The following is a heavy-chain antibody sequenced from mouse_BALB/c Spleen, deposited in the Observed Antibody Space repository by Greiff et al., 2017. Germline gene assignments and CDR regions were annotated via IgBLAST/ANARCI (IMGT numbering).Heavy chain of an antibody. V-gene: IGHV1-18*01. CDR3: ATSTMITAGGFAY. J-gene: IGHJ3*01. CDR2: INPNNGGT. Sequence: VQLQQSGPELVKPGASVKIPCTASGYTFTDYNMDWVKQSHGKSLEWIGDINPNNGGTIYNQKFKGKATLTVDKSSSTAYMELLSLTSEDTAVYDCATSTMITAGGFAYWGQGTLVTVSA. D-gene: IGHD2-4*01. CDR1: GYTFTDYN.